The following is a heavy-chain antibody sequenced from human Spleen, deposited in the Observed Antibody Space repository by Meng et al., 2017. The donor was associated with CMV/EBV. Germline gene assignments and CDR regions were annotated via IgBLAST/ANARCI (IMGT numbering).Heavy chain of an antibody. J-gene: IGHJ5*02. CDR2: VYSNDNK. CDR1: GFSLTTSGVA. CDR3: AHRRSPSGGDWFDP. Sequence: SGPTLVKPTRTLTLTCTFSGFSLTTSGVAVGWFRQPPGEALEWLAIVYSNDNKFFSPSPQNRLTITKDTSKNQVVLTMTNMGPVDTATYFCAHRRSPSGGDWFDPWGQGTLVTVSS. V-gene: IGHV2-5*01. D-gene: IGHD3-10*01.